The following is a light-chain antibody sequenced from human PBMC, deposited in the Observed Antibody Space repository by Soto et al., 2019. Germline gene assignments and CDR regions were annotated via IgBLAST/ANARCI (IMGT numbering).Light chain of an antibody. CDR2: GNM. Sequence: QSVLTQPPSVSGAPGQRVTISCTGSSSNIGAGYDVHWYQQLPGTAPKLLIYGNMNRPSGVPDRFSGSKSDTSASLAITGLQAEDEADYYCQSYDSSLTGVVFGGGTKVTVL. J-gene: IGLJ2*01. CDR3: QSYDSSLTGVV. V-gene: IGLV1-40*01. CDR1: SSNIGAGYD.